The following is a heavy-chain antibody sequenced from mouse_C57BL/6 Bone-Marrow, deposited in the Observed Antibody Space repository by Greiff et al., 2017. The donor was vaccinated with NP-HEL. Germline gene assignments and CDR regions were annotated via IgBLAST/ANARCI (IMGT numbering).Heavy chain of an antibody. CDR2: IDPSDSYT. V-gene: IGHV1-59*01. CDR3: AREDYYGSSYY. J-gene: IGHJ2*01. CDR1: GYTFTSYW. Sequence: QVQLQQPGAELVRPGTSVKLSCKASGYTFTSYWMHWVKQRPGQGLEWIGVIDPSDSYTNYNQKFKGTATLTVDTSSSTAYMQLSSLTSEDSAVYYCAREDYYGSSYYWGQGTTLTVSS. D-gene: IGHD1-1*01.